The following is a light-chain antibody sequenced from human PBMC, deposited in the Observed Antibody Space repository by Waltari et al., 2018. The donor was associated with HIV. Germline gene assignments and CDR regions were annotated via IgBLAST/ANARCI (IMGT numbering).Light chain of an antibody. CDR3: QQYGTSPPYT. V-gene: IGKV3-20*01. CDR2: GAS. J-gene: IGKJ2*01. CDR1: QNVSSAY. Sequence: EVVLTQSPGTLSLSPGERATLSCRASQNVSSAYLAWYQQKPGQAPRVLIYGASSRATGIPDRFSGSGSGTDFTLTINRLDPEDFAVYYCQQYGTSPPYTFGQGTRLDIK.